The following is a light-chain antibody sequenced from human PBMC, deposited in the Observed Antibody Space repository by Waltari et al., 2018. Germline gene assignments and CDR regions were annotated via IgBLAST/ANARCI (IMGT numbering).Light chain of an antibody. Sequence: EIVLTQSPGTLSLSPGERATLSCRASQGVGKYLAWYQQRPGQAPRLLLYHTSIRATGIPDRFSGSGYETDVSLTISRLEPEDFAVYYCQKYDFLPATFGQGTTVEIK. V-gene: IGKV3-20*01. J-gene: IGKJ1*01. CDR3: QKYDFLPAT. CDR1: QGVGKY. CDR2: HTS.